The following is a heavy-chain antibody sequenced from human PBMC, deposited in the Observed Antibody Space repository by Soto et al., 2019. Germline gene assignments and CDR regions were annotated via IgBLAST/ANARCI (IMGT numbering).Heavy chain of an antibody. CDR1: GASVSNYNFY. CDR3: ARVSGYDFGPAWFDP. J-gene: IGHJ5*02. CDR2: VYYTGSA. Sequence: QVQLQESGPGLVKPSETLSLTCIVSGASVSNYNFYWSWIRQPPGKGLDWIGSVYYTGSANYNPSLKSRVTISVDTSKNQFSLKLRSVTAADTAVYYCARVSGYDFGPAWFDPWGQGTRVTVSS. V-gene: IGHV4-61*01. D-gene: IGHD5-12*01.